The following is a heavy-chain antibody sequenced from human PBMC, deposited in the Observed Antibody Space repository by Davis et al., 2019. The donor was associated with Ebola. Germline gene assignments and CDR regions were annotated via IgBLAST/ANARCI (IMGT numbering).Heavy chain of an antibody. CDR1: GGSFNTYG. CDR2: TIPIFGTA. D-gene: IGHD2-21*01. Sequence: SVKVSCKASGGSFNTYGFSWVRQAPGQGLEWMGGTIPIFGTANYAQKFQGRVTITADESTSTDYMELSRLRSEDTAVYYCARHMSYYFYNGMDVWGKGTTVTVSS. J-gene: IGHJ6*04. CDR3: ARHMSYYFYNGMDV. V-gene: IGHV1-69*13.